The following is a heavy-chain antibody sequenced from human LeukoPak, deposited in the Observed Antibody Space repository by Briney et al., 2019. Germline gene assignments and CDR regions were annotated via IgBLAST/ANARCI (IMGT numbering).Heavy chain of an antibody. J-gene: IGHJ4*02. CDR3: ARVVYRGQYFDY. CDR1: GGSISSYY. Sequence: SETLSLTCTVSGGSISSYYWSWIRQPPGKGLEWIGEINHSGSTNYNPSLKSRVTISVDTSKNQFSLKLSSVTAADTAVYYCARVVYRGQYFDYWGRGTLVTVSS. D-gene: IGHD1-26*01. CDR2: INHSGST. V-gene: IGHV4-34*01.